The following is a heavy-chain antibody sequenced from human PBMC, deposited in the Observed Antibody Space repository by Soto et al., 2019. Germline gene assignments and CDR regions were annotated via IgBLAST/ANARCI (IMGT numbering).Heavy chain of an antibody. CDR1: GFTFSSYE. CDR3: ARNGGNVVVPGAIRYDY. D-gene: IGHD2-2*02. Sequence: EVQLVESGGGLVQPGGSLRLYCAASGFTFSSYEMNWVRQAPGKGLEWVSYISSSGSTKYYADSVKGRFTISRDNAKNSLYLQMNSLRAEDTAVYYCARNGGNVVVPGAIRYDYWGQGTLVTVSS. V-gene: IGHV3-48*03. CDR2: ISSSGSTK. J-gene: IGHJ4*02.